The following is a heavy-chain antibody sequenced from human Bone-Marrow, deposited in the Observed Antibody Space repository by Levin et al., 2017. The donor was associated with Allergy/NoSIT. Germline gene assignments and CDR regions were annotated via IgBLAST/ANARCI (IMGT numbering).Heavy chain of an antibody. J-gene: IGHJ4*02. Sequence: GGSLRLSCAASGFTLSSFSMSWVRQAPGKGLEWVSSISGRGGSTYSADSVKGRFTISRDNSGNTLYLQMNSLRAEDTAIYYCAKDRHMADDCIWASDWGRGTLVTVSS. V-gene: IGHV3-23*01. CDR3: AKDRHMADDCIWASD. CDR1: GFTLSSFS. D-gene: IGHD3-16*01. CDR2: ISGRGGST.